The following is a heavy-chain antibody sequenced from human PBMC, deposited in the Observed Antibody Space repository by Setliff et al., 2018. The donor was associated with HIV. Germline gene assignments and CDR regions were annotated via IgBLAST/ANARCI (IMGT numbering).Heavy chain of an antibody. D-gene: IGHD3-10*01. CDR1: GGSISSDNYY. V-gene: IGHV4-61*09. Sequence: SETLSLTCTVSGGSISSDNYYWSWIRQPAGKGLEWIGHIYTSGNARNSPSLKSRVTILVDTSKNQLSLNLTSVTAADTAVYYCARVETTVRGATYGLDVWGQGTTVTVSS. J-gene: IGHJ6*02. CDR2: IYTSGNA. CDR3: ARVETTVRGATYGLDV.